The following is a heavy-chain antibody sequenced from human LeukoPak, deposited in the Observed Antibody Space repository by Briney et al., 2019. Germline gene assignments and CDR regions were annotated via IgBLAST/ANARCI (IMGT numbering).Heavy chain of an antibody. J-gene: IGHJ6*02. V-gene: IGHV4-59*08. D-gene: IGHD3-22*01. CDR3: ARLDSSGYHYYYYGMDV. CDR2: IYYSGST. CDR1: GGSISSYY. Sequence: PSETLSLTCTVSGGSISSYYWSWIRQPPGKGLEWIGYIYYSGSTNYNPSLKSRVTISVDTSKNQFSLKLSSVTAADTAVYYCARLDSSGYHYYYYGMDVWGQGTTVTVSS.